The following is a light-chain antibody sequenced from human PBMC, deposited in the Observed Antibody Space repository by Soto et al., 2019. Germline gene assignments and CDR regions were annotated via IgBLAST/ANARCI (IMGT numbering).Light chain of an antibody. CDR3: QSYDSSLSVTYV. Sequence: QSVLTQPPSVSGAPGQRVTISCTGSSSNIGAGYDVHWYQQLPGTAPKLLIYGNSNRPSGVPDRFSGSKSGTSASLAITGLQAEVEADYYCQSYDSSLSVTYVFGTGTKVTV. CDR2: GNS. J-gene: IGLJ1*01. CDR1: SSNIGAGYD. V-gene: IGLV1-40*01.